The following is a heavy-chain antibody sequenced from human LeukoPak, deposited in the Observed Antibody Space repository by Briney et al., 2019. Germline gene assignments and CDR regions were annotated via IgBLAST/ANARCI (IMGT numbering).Heavy chain of an antibody. CDR1: GFTFSSYW. V-gene: IGHV3-7*01. D-gene: IGHD2-8*01. J-gene: IGHJ4*02. CDR3: ARDNGRFCDDF. Sequence: GGSLRLSCAASGFTFSSYWMSWVRQAPGKGLEWVANLNGDGTEKYYADSVKGRFTVSRDNTKNTFFLQMNSLRVDDTALYYCARDNGRFCDDFWGQGTLVTVSP. CDR2: LNGDGTEK.